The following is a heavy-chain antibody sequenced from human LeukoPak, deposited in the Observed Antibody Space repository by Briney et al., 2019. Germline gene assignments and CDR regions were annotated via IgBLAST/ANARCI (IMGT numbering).Heavy chain of an antibody. CDR2: ISYDGSNK. Sequence: PGGSLRLSCAASGFTFSSYAMHWVRQAPGKGLEWVAVISYDGSNKYYADSVKGRFTISRDNSKNTLYLQMNSLRAEDTAVYYCARGAASSGWNDYWGQGTLVTVSS. J-gene: IGHJ4*02. V-gene: IGHV3-30-3*01. D-gene: IGHD6-19*01. CDR3: ARGAASSGWNDY. CDR1: GFTFSSYA.